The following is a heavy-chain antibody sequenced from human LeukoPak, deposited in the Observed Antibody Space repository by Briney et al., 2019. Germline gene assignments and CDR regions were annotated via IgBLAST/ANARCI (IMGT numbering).Heavy chain of an antibody. CDR3: ARGSGFYYGSGSPPTAVDV. CDR2: IYHSGIT. J-gene: IGHJ6*02. D-gene: IGHD3-10*01. CDR1: GGSIDSGGFS. Sequence: PSQTLSLTCAVSGGSIDSGGFSGSWIRLPPGKGLECIGYIYHSGITYYNPSLKSRVTISIDRSKNQFSLTLSSVTAADTAVYYCARGSGFYYGSGSPPTAVDVWGQGTTVTVSS. V-gene: IGHV4-30-2*01.